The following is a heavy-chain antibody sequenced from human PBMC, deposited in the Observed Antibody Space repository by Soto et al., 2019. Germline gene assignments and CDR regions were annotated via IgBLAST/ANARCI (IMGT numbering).Heavy chain of an antibody. J-gene: IGHJ5*02. V-gene: IGHV1-69*12. CDR1: GGTFSSYA. CDR2: IIPIFGTA. CDR3: ARASYSSRWVPWFDP. Sequence: QVQLVQSGAEVKKPGSSVKVSCKASGGTFSSYAISWVRQAPGQGLEWMGGIIPIFGTANYAQKFQGRVTITADESTSTDDMELRSLRSEDTAVYYCARASYSSRWVPWFDPWGQGTLVTVSS. D-gene: IGHD6-13*01.